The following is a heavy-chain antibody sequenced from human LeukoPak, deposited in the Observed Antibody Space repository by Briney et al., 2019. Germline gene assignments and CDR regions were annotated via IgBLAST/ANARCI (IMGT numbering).Heavy chain of an antibody. Sequence: QSGGSLRLSCAASGFTFSSYAMSWVRQAPGKGLEWVSTISGSGYSTYYADSVKGRFSISRDNSKNTLYLQMNSLRAEDTAVYYCAKSEAYYYDSSGCYEGNFDLWGRGTLVTVSS. CDR1: GFTFSSYA. J-gene: IGHJ2*01. CDR3: AKSEAYYYDSSGCYEGNFDL. V-gene: IGHV3-23*01. CDR2: ISGSGYST. D-gene: IGHD3-22*01.